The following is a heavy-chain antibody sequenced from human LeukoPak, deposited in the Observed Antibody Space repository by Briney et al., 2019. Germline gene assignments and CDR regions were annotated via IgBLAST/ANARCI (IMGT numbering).Heavy chain of an antibody. V-gene: IGHV3-48*03. CDR1: RFTFSSHE. CDR3: ARAGEYCSSTSCYVAHY. Sequence: GGSLRLSCATSRFTFSSHEMNWVRQAPGKGLEWVSYISSSGTTMYYADSVKGRFTISRDNARKSLYLQMNSLRAEDTAIYYCARAGEYCSSTSCYVAHYWGRGTLVTVSS. J-gene: IGHJ4*02. CDR2: ISSSGTTM. D-gene: IGHD2-2*01.